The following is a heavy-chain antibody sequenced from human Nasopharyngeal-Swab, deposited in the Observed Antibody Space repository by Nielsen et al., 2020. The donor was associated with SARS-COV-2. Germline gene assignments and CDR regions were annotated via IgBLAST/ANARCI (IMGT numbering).Heavy chain of an antibody. CDR3: AHSAAYYYDSSGYYPEGFDY. V-gene: IGHV2-5*02. CDR2: IYWDDDK. D-gene: IGHD3-22*01. Sequence: SGPTLVKPTQTLTLTCTFSGFSFSTSGVGVGWIRQPPGKALEWLALIYWDDDKRYSPSLKSRLTITKDTSKNQVVLTMTNMDPVDTATYYCAHSAAYYYDSSGYYPEGFDYWGQGTLVTVSS. J-gene: IGHJ4*02. CDR1: GFSFSTSGVG.